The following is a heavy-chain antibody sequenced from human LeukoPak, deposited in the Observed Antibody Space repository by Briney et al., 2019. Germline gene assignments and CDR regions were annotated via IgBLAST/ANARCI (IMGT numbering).Heavy chain of an antibody. Sequence: GGSLRLSCAASGFTFSSYWMSWVRQAPGKGLEWVANIKQDGSEKYYVDSVKGRFTISRDNAKNSLYLQMNSLRAEDTAVYYCARGFRGYSYGTYYYYYYMDVWGKGTAVTVSS. J-gene: IGHJ6*03. D-gene: IGHD5-18*01. CDR3: ARGFRGYSYGTYYYYYYMDV. CDR2: IKQDGSEK. V-gene: IGHV3-7*01. CDR1: GFTFSSYW.